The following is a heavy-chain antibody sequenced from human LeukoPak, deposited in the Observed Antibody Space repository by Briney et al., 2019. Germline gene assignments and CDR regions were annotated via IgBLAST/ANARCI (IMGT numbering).Heavy chain of an antibody. Sequence: PSETLSLTCAVSGGSMRNYYWSWIRQPPGKGLEWIGYTYDSGSSSYNPSLRGRVSISIDTSKNQFSLNLSSVTAADTAVYYCARAKDIVLMNWFDPWGQGTLVTVSS. V-gene: IGHV4-59*01. D-gene: IGHD2-8*01. CDR1: GGSMRNYY. J-gene: IGHJ5*02. CDR3: ARAKDIVLMNWFDP. CDR2: TYDSGSS.